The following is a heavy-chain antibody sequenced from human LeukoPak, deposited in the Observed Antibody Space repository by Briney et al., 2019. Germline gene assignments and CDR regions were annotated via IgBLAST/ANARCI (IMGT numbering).Heavy chain of an antibody. J-gene: IGHJ4*02. Sequence: SQTLSLTCAISGDSVSSNSAAWNWIRQSPSRGLEWLGRTYYRSKWYNDYAVSVKSRITINPDTSKNQFSLQLNSVTPEDTAVYYCARDGTLSYYYGSGSSNYFDYWGQGTLVTVSS. CDR1: GDSVSSNSAA. CDR3: ARDGTLSYYYGSGSSNYFDY. D-gene: IGHD3-10*01. CDR2: TYYRSKWYN. V-gene: IGHV6-1*01.